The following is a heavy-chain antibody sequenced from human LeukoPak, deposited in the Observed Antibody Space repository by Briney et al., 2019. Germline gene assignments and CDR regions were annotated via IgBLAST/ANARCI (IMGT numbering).Heavy chain of an antibody. Sequence: GGSLRLSCAASGFTFSSYSMNWVRQAPGKGLEWVSSTSGSSSYIYYADSVKGRFTISRDNSKNTLYLQMNSLRDEDTAVYYCAASGYDYDYYYYRVLCRKGTDVTIPS. D-gene: IGHD5-12*01. CDR3: AASGYDYDYYYYRVL. CDR2: TSGSSSYI. J-gene: IGHJ6*03. V-gene: IGHV3-21*04. CDR1: GFTFSSYS.